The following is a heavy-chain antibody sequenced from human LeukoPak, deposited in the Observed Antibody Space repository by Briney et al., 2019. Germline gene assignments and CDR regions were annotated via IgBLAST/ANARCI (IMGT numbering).Heavy chain of an antibody. CDR3: ERASDTFYYDSSGPPVNY. V-gene: IGHV3-11*04. CDR1: GFTFSDYY. CDR2: ISSSGSTI. Sequence: GGSLRLSCAASGFTFSDYYMSWIRQAPGKGLEWVSYISSSGSTIYYADSVKGRFTISRDNAKNSLYLQMNSLRAEDTAVYYCERASDTFYYDSSGPPVNYWGQGTLVTVSS. J-gene: IGHJ4*02. D-gene: IGHD3-22*01.